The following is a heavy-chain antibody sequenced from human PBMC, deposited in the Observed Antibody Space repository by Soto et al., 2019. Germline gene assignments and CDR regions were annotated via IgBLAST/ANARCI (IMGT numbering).Heavy chain of an antibody. D-gene: IGHD3-10*01. V-gene: IGHV1-69*01. CDR2: IMPTVDSA. Sequence: QVQLVQSGAEVKTPGSSVKVSCKASGGTLSDYAISWVRQAPGQGLEWMGGIMPTVDSANYAQNFQGRLTISADESTRTANLVLSSLRSDDTAVYYCAVAAVREIMAQESSGMAVWGQGTTVSVSS. CDR1: GGTLSDYA. J-gene: IGHJ6*02. CDR3: AVAAVREIMAQESSGMAV.